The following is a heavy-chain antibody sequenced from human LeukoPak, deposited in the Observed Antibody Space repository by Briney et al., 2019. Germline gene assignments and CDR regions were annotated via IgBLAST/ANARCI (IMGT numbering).Heavy chain of an antibody. J-gene: IGHJ6*03. CDR2: IYHSGST. Sequence: PSETLSLTCTVSGYSISSGYYWGWIRQPPGKGLEWIGSIYHSGSTYYNPSLKSRVTISVDTSKNQFSLKLSSVTAADTAVYYCASQSLPAAVHYMDVWGKGTTVTVSS. D-gene: IGHD2-2*01. CDR1: GYSISSGYY. CDR3: ASQSLPAAVHYMDV. V-gene: IGHV4-38-2*02.